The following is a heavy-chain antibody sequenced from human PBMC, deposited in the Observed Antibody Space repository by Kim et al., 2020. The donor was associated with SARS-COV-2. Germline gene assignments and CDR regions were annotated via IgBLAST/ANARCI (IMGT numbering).Heavy chain of an antibody. CDR2: ST. D-gene: IGHD1-26*01. CDR3: ARLEVGALDY. Sequence: STYPADSVKGRFTISRDNSKNTLYLQMNSLRAEDTAVYYCARLEVGALDYWGQGTLVTVSS. J-gene: IGHJ4*02. V-gene: IGHV3-53*01.